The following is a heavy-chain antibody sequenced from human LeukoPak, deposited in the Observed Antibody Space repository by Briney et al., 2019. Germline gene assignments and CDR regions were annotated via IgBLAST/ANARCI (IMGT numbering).Heavy chain of an antibody. CDR1: GYTFTGYY. V-gene: IGHV1-2*02. J-gene: IGHJ4*02. Sequence: ASVKVSCKASGYTFTGYYMHWVRQAPGRGLEWMGWINPKTGDTKFAQKFQGRVTMTRDMSISTAYMELSRLRSDDTAVYYCARDSIVYYYDSSGYYYNYFDYWGQGALVTVSS. CDR3: ARDSIVYYYDSSGYYYNYFDY. CDR2: INPKTGDT. D-gene: IGHD3-22*01.